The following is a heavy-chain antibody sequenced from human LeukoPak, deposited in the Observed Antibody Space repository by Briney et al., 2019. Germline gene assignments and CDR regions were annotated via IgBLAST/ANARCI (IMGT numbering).Heavy chain of an antibody. CDR2: IRSKPYGGTT. CDR3: TRNSYGPRFDY. V-gene: IGHV3-49*04. J-gene: IGHJ4*02. Sequence: GGSLRLSCAASGFTFSYAWMSWVRQAPGKGLEWVGFIRSKPYGGTTENAASVKGSFTISRDDSKSIAYLQMNSLRIEDTAVYYCTRNSYGPRFDYWGQGTLVTVSS. D-gene: IGHD5-18*01. CDR1: GFTFSYAW.